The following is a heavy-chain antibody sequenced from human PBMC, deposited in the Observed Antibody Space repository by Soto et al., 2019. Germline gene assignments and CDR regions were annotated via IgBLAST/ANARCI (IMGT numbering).Heavy chain of an antibody. Sequence: GGSLRLSCAASGFTFSSYAMSWVRQAPGKGLEWVSAISGSGGSTYYADSVKGRFTISRDNSKNTLYLQMNSLRAEDTAVYYCATLREDCTNGVCPKPFDYWGQGTLVTVSS. D-gene: IGHD2-8*01. CDR1: GFTFSSYA. V-gene: IGHV3-23*01. CDR2: ISGSGGST. CDR3: ATLREDCTNGVCPKPFDY. J-gene: IGHJ4*02.